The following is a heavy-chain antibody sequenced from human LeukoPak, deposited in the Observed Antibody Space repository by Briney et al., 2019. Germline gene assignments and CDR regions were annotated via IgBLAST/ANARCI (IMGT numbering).Heavy chain of an antibody. D-gene: IGHD3-3*01. V-gene: IGHV4-4*02. J-gene: IGHJ3*02. CDR2: IYHSGST. Sequence: SETLSLTCAVSGGSISSSNWWSWVRPPPGKGLEWIGEIYHSGSTNYNPSLKSRVTISVDTSKNQFSLKLSSVTAADTAVYYCARHGDYDFWSGVSFIGAFDIWGQGTMVTVSS. CDR3: ARHGDYDFWSGVSFIGAFDI. CDR1: GGSISSSNW.